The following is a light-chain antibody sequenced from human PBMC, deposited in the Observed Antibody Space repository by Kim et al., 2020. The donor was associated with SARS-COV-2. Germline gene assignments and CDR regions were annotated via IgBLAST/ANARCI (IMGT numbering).Light chain of an antibody. CDR1: SLRRYY. CDR3: KSRDSSGKVV. Sequence: VALGQKVRITCQGDSLRRYYASWYQQKPGQAPVLVIYGKNNRPSGIPDRFSGSSSGNTASLTITGAQAEEEADYYCKSRDSSGKVVFGGETKVTVL. CDR2: GKN. J-gene: IGLJ2*01. V-gene: IGLV3-19*01.